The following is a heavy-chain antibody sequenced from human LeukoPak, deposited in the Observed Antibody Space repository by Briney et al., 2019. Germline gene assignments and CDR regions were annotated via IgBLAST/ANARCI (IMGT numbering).Heavy chain of an antibody. CDR1: GYSISSGYY. D-gene: IGHD3-10*01. Sequence: SETLSLTCTVSGYSISSGYYWGWIRQPPGKGLEWIGSIYHSGSTYYNPSLKSRVTISVDMSKSQFSLKLSSVTAADTAVYYCARTRYYYNSRSYGAPYYFDYWGQGTLVTVSS. CDR3: ARTRYYYNSRSYGAPYYFDY. J-gene: IGHJ4*02. CDR2: IYHSGST. V-gene: IGHV4-38-2*02.